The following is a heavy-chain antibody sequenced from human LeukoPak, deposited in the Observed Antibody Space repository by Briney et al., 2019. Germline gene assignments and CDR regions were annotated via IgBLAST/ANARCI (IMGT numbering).Heavy chain of an antibody. CDR3: ASYSSGYYGGHY. CDR1: GGSISSYY. CDR2: IYYSGST. V-gene: IGHV4-59*01. J-gene: IGHJ4*02. Sequence: SETLSLTCTVSGGSISSYYWSWIRQPPGKGLEWIGYIYYSGSTNYNPSLKSRVTISVDTSKNQFSLKLSSVTAADTAVYYCASYSSGYYGGHYWGQGTLVTVPS. D-gene: IGHD3-22*01.